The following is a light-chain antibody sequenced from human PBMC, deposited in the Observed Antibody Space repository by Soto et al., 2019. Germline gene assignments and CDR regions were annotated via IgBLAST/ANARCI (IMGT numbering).Light chain of an antibody. V-gene: IGKV1-33*01. J-gene: IGKJ2*01. CDR3: QQYETLPYT. CDR1: QVINNY. Sequence: DIQMTQSASSLSASVGDRVTITCQARQVINNYLNWYQQKPGKAPKLLIYDISTLEIGVPTRLGGGGSGTDFTLTITGLQHEDCATYFCQQYETLPYTFGRGTKLEI. CDR2: DIS.